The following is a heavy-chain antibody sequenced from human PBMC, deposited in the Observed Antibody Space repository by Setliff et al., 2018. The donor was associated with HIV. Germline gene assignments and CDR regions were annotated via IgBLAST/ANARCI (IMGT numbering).Heavy chain of an antibody. J-gene: IGHJ4*02. CDR2: IYTSGST. CDR3: AREAAHCSGDTCQFTFDS. V-gene: IGHV4-61*02. Sequence: PSETLSLTCTVSGGSISFGCYYWSWIRQPAGKGLEWIGRIYTSGSTNYNPSLESRVSISLDTSKNQFSLKLTSVTAADTAVYYCAREAAHCSGDTCQFTFDSWGQGTLVTVSS. D-gene: IGHD2-15*01. CDR1: GGSISFGCYY.